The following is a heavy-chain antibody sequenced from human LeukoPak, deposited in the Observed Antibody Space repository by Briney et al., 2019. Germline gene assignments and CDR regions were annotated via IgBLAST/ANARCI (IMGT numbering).Heavy chain of an antibody. CDR3: ARDGSPARFDY. CDR2: INPSGGST. Sequence: ASVKVSCKPSGYTFYTYYIHWVRQAPGQGLEWMGIINPSGGSTTYAQKFQGRVTMTRDTSTTTVYMELNNPKSEDTAVYYCARDGSPARFDYWGHGTLVTVSS. J-gene: IGHJ4*01. D-gene: IGHD6-13*01. V-gene: IGHV1-46*02. CDR1: GYTFYTYY.